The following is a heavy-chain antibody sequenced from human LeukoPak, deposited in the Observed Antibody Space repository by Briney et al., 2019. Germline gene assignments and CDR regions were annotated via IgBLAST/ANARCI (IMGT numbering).Heavy chain of an antibody. J-gene: IGHJ6*03. CDR2: INPNSGGT. CDR3: TSSAADYYYYMDV. CDR1: GYTFTGYY. D-gene: IGHD6-25*01. V-gene: IGHV1-2*02. Sequence: ASVKVSCKASGYTFTGYYMHWVRQAHGQGLEWMGWINPNSGGTNYAQKFQGRVTMTRDTSISTAYMELSRLRSDDTAVYSCTSSAADYYYYMDVWGKGTTVTISS.